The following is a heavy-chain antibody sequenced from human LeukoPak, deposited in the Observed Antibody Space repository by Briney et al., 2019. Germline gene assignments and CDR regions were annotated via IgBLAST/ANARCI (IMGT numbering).Heavy chain of an antibody. D-gene: IGHD2-2*01. V-gene: IGHV1-2*02. Sequence: ASVRVSCKASGYTFTGYYLHWVRQAPGQGLEWMGWINPKSGGTNYAQKFQGGVTMTRDTSISTAYMELSRLRSDDTAVYYCARVNPYCSSTSCYLVHFDYWGQGTLVTVSS. J-gene: IGHJ4*02. CDR2: INPKSGGT. CDR1: GYTFTGYY. CDR3: ARVNPYCSSTSCYLVHFDY.